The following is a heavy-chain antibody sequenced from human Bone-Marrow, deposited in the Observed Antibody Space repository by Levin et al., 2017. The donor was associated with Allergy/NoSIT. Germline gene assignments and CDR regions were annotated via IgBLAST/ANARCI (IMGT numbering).Heavy chain of an antibody. V-gene: IGHV3-30-3*01. CDR1: GFTFSSYA. CDR2: ISYDGSNK. Sequence: GGSLRLSCAASGFTFSSYAMHWVRQAPGKGLEWVAVISYDGSNKYYADSVKGRFTISRDNSKNTLYLQMNSLRAEDTAVYYCARDSAVVVTAIKGGPLDYWGQGTLVTVSS. J-gene: IGHJ4*02. D-gene: IGHD2-21*02. CDR3: ARDSAVVVTAIKGGPLDY.